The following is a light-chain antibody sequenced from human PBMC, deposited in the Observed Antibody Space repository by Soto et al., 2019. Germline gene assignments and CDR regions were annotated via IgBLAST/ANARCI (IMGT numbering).Light chain of an antibody. CDR3: SSYTSRLKV. Sequence: QSALTQPASVSGSPGQSITISCTGTSSDVGGYNYVSWYQQHPGKAPKLMIYDVSNRPSGVSNRFSGSKSGNTASLTISGLQAEDEADYYCSSYTSRLKVFGGGTKLTVL. CDR1: SSDVGGYNY. CDR2: DVS. J-gene: IGLJ3*02. V-gene: IGLV2-14*01.